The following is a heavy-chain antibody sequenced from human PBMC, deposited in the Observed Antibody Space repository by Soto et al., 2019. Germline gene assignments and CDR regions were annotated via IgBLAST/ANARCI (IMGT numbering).Heavy chain of an antibody. J-gene: IGHJ6*02. CDR3: ARPAGSSGYYHFYDGMDV. CDR1: GYSFTSYW. Sequence: PGESLKISCKGSGYSFTSYWISWVRQMPGKGLEWMGRIDPSDSYTNYSPSFQGHVTISADKSISTAYLQWSSLKASDTAMYYCARPAGSSGYYHFYDGMDVWGQGTTVTVSS. V-gene: IGHV5-10-1*01. CDR2: IDPSDSYT. D-gene: IGHD3-22*01.